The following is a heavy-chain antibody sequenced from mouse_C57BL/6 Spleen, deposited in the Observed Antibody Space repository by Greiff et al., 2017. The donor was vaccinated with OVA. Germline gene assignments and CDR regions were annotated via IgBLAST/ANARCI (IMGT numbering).Heavy chain of an antibody. J-gene: IGHJ4*01. CDR2: VYPGNGSI. V-gene: IGHV1-62-2*01. CDR1: GYTFTNYT. Sequence: VQLVESGAELVKPGASVKISCKASGYTFTNYTINWVKQRPGKGLEWIGWVYPGNGSIKYNEKFKDKATLTADKSSSTAYMWLSSLTSEDSAVYICARRGDEDGDAKDCWGTGASVTVSS. CDR3: ARRGDEDGDAKDC. D-gene: IGHD1-1*02.